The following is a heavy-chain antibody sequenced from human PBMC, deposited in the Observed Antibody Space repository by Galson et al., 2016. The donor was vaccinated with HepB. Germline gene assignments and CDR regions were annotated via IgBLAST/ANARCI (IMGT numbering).Heavy chain of an antibody. J-gene: IGHJ3*02. CDR3: AAGAYCKNGVCETEVDAFEI. D-gene: IGHD2-8*01. CDR1: GFIFNTSA. V-gene: IGHV1-58*01. CDR2: IAVARGNT. Sequence: SVKVSCKASGFIFNTSAVLLVRQARGQRLEWIGWIAVARGNTSYAEKFQERVTIGRDMSTGTVYMELSNLRSEDTAMYYCAAGAYCKNGVCETEVDAFEIWGQGTMVTVSA.